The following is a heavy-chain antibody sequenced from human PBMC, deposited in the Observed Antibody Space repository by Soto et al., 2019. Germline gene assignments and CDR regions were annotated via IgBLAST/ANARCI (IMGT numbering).Heavy chain of an antibody. CDR2: ISGSGSST. CDR3: AKTKWVVSSYFDD. Sequence: GGSLSLSCVASGFTFSGYGMSWVRQAPGKGLEWVSGISGSGSSTYYADSVKGWFTISRDNSKNTLYLQMNSLRAEDTAVYYWAKTKWVVSSYFDDCGRGTLVTVS. CDR1: GFTFSGYG. D-gene: IGHD1-26*01. J-gene: IGHJ4*02. V-gene: IGHV3-23*01.